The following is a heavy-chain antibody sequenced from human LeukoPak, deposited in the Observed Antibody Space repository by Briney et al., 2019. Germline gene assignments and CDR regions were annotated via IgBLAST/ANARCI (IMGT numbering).Heavy chain of an antibody. CDR3: AKEYDILTGYYPY. Sequence: GGSLGLSCAASGFTFSSYAMSWVRQAPGKGLEWVSAISGSGGSTYDADSVKGRFTISRDNSKNTLYLQMNSLRAEDTAVYYCAKEYDILTGYYPYWGQGTLVTVSS. CDR2: ISGSGGST. CDR1: GFTFSSYA. D-gene: IGHD3-9*01. V-gene: IGHV3-23*01. J-gene: IGHJ4*02.